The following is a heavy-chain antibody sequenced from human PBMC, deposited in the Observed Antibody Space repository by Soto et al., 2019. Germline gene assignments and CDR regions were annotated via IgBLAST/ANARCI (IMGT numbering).Heavy chain of an antibody. J-gene: IGHJ3*02. Sequence: GSLRLSCAVSGFSVSNTYMSWVRQAPGKGLEWISVIYRGRATYYADSGKGRFTISRDDSRNTVYLQINSLTTEDMAVYFCARDSSDSSRAGSFYIWGQMTMVTVSS. V-gene: IGHV3-53*01. CDR2: IYRGRAT. D-gene: IGHD6-25*01. CDR1: GFSVSNTY. CDR3: ARDSSDSSRAGSFYI.